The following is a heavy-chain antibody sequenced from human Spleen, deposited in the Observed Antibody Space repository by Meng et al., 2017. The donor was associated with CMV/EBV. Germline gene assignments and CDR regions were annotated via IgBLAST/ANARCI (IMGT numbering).Heavy chain of an antibody. CDR2: ISWDGDST. V-gene: IGHV3-20*04. Sequence: GGSLRLSCAASGFTFDDFGMSWVRRAPGKGLEWVSGISWDGDSTGYADSVKGRFTISRDNAKNSLHLQMNSLRAEDTALYYCARGGGETYCGGECYSDGMDVWGQGTTVTVSS. D-gene: IGHD2-21*01. CDR1: GFTFDDFG. J-gene: IGHJ6*02. CDR3: ARGGGETYCGGECYSDGMDV.